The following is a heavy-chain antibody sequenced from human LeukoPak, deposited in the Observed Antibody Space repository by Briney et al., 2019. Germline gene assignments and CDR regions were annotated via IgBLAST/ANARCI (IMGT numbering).Heavy chain of an antibody. D-gene: IGHD3-22*01. Sequence: ASVKVSCKASGYTFTSYDINWVRQATGQGLEWMGWMNPNSGNTGYAQKFQGRDTMTRNTSISTAYMELSSLRSEDTAVYYCARADLAYYYDSSGYEWFNWFDPWGQGTLVTVSS. J-gene: IGHJ5*02. CDR2: MNPNSGNT. CDR1: GYTFTSYD. V-gene: IGHV1-8*01. CDR3: ARADLAYYYDSSGYEWFNWFDP.